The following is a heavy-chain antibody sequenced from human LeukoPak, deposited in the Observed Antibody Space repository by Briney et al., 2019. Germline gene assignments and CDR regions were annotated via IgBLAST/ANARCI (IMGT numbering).Heavy chain of an antibody. CDR1: GASISSYY. Sequence: SETLSLTCSVSGASISSYYWSWIRQPPGKGLEWIGYIYYSGSTNYNPSLKSRVTISVDTSKNQFSLKLSSVTAADTAVYYCARGGWYPESFQHWGQGALVTVSS. CDR2: IYYSGST. D-gene: IGHD6-19*01. V-gene: IGHV4-59*01. J-gene: IGHJ1*01. CDR3: ARGGWYPESFQH.